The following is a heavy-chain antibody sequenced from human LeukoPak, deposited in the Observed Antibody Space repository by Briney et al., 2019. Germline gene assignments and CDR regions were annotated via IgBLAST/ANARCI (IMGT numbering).Heavy chain of an antibody. V-gene: IGHV3-23*01. Sequence: GGSLRLSCAPSGFTFSSYAMSWVRLAPGKGLEWVSTIGSNTDTFYADSVKGRFTISRDNSKNTLYLQMNSLRAEDTAVYYCAKKYSTLPGNYFDYWGQGTLVTVSS. J-gene: IGHJ4*02. CDR3: AKKYSTLPGNYFDY. CDR2: IGSNTDT. D-gene: IGHD6-13*01. CDR1: GFTFSSYA.